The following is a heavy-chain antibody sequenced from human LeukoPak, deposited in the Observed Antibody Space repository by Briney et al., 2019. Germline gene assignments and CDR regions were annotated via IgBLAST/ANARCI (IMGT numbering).Heavy chain of an antibody. CDR1: GGSISGYY. CDR2: IYYSGST. D-gene: IGHD3-16*01. CDR3: ASILGGSYFDY. J-gene: IGHJ4*02. V-gene: IGHV4-59*08. Sequence: SETLSFTCTVSGGSISGYYWSWIRQPPGKGLEWIGYIYYSGSTTYNPSLRSRVTISVDTSKNQFSLKLSSVAATDTAVYYCASILGGSYFDYWGQGTLVTVSS.